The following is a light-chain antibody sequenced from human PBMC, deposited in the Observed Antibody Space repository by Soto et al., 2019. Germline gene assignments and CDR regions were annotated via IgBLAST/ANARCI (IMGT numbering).Light chain of an antibody. CDR2: AVT. CDR1: NIDVGGYNY. Sequence: QSGLTQPASVSGSPGQSITISCTGTNIDVGGYNYVSWYQQHPGKAPKLMIYAVTYRPSGVSNRFSGSKSGNTASLTISGLQAEDEADYYCSSYTISSTLVVFGGGTKLTVL. V-gene: IGLV2-14*01. J-gene: IGLJ3*02. CDR3: SSYTISSTLVV.